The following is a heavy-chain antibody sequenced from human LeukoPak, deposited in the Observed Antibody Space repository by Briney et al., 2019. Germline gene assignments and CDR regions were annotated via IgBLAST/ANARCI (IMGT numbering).Heavy chain of an antibody. J-gene: IGHJ5*02. Sequence: PGRSLRLSCAASGFTFSSYAMHWVRQAPGKGLEWVAVISYDGSNKYYADSVKGRFTISRDNSKNTLYLQMNSLRAEDTAVYYCARDSGPYSSHNWFDPWGQGTLVTVSS. D-gene: IGHD6-13*01. CDR1: GFTFSSYA. CDR2: ISYDGSNK. V-gene: IGHV3-30-3*01. CDR3: ARDSGPYSSHNWFDP.